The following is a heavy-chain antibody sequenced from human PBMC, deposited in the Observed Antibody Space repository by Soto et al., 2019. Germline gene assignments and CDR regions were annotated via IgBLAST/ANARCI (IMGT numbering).Heavy chain of an antibody. CDR1: GFTFSSYS. CDR3: ARDGKWGIQLWLNAPAYFDY. D-gene: IGHD5-18*01. J-gene: IGHJ4*02. CDR2: ISSSSSTI. Sequence: GGSLRLSCAASGFTFSSYSMNWVRQAPGKGLEWVSYISSSSSTIYYADSVKGRFTISRDNAKNSLYLQMNSLRDEDTAVYYCARDGKWGIQLWLNAPAYFDYWGQGTLVTVSS. V-gene: IGHV3-48*02.